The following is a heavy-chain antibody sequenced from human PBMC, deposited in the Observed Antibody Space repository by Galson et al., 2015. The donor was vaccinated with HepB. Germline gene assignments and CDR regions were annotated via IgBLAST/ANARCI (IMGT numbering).Heavy chain of an antibody. V-gene: IGHV2-5*02. J-gene: IGHJ3*02. CDR1: GFSLSTSGVG. D-gene: IGHD6-13*01. CDR2: IYWDDDE. Sequence: PALVKPTQTLTLTCTFSGFSLSTSGVGVGWIRQPPGKALEWLALIYWDDDERYSPSLKSRLTITKDTSKNQVVLTMTNMDPVDTATYYCAHSPLFLAAAGAEGAFDIWGQGTMVTVSS. CDR3: AHSPLFLAAAGAEGAFDI.